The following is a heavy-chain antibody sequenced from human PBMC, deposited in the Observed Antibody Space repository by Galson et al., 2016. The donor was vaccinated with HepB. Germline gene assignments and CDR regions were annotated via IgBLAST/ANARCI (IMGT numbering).Heavy chain of an antibody. D-gene: IGHD5-12*01. V-gene: IGHV1-18*01. J-gene: IGHJ5*02. Sequence: SVKVSCKASGFTFTAYGIGWVRQAPGQGLEWMGWINAYNGNTNYAQSFQGRVTMTTDTSTGTAYMELWNLRSDDTALYYCARVLGGYDFYPGGQGTLVTVSS. CDR2: INAYNGNT. CDR1: GFTFTAYG. CDR3: ARVLGGYDFYP.